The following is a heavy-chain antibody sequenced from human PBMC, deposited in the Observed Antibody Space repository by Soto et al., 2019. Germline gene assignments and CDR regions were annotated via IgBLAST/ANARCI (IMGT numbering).Heavy chain of an antibody. D-gene: IGHD3-10*01. Sequence: QVQLVQSGAEVKKPGSSVKVSCKASGGTFSSYAISWVRQAPGQGLEWMGGIIPIFGTANYAQKFQGRVTITADESTSTAYMELSSLRSEDTAVYYCARDTYYYGSGSYYRFVGHDAFDIWGQGTMVTVSS. CDR3: ARDTYYYGSGSYYRFVGHDAFDI. J-gene: IGHJ3*02. CDR1: GGTFSSYA. V-gene: IGHV1-69*01. CDR2: IIPIFGTA.